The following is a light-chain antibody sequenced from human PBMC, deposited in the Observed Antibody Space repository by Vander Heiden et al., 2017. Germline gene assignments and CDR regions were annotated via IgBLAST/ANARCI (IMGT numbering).Light chain of an antibody. J-gene: IGKJ5*01. CDR3: KQALQTPGT. CDR1: QSRLHSNGYTY. Sequence: DIVMTQSPLSLPVTPGEPASISCRSSQSRLHSNGYTYLDWYLQKPGQPPQLLIYLGSNRASGVPDRFSGSGSGTDFTLKISRVEAEDVGVYYCKQALQTPGTFGQGTLVDIK. V-gene: IGKV2-28*01. CDR2: LGS.